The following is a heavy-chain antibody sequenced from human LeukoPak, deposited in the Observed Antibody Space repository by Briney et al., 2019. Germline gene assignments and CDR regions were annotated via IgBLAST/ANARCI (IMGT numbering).Heavy chain of an antibody. J-gene: IGHJ4*02. CDR3: ASSSGSTRTIDY. CDR1: GGSISNFY. D-gene: IGHD3-22*01. V-gene: IGHV4-59*01. CDR2: IYSSGST. Sequence: SETLSLTCTVSGGSISNFYWSWIRQPPGKGLEWIGFIYSSGSTNYNPSLKSRVTISVDMSKNQFSLNLSSVTAADTAVYYCASSSGSTRTIDYWGQGTLVTVSS.